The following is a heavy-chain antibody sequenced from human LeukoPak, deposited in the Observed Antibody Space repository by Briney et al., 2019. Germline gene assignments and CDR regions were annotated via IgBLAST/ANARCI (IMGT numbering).Heavy chain of an antibody. Sequence: SETLSLTCTVSGGSISSSSYYWGWIRQPPGKGLEWIGSIYYSGSTYYNPSLKSRVTISVDTSKNQFSLKLSSVTAADTAVYYCARVKQFGTYWFDPWGQGTLVTVSS. J-gene: IGHJ5*02. CDR3: ARVKQFGTYWFDP. V-gene: IGHV4-39*07. CDR1: GGSISSSSYY. D-gene: IGHD3-10*01. CDR2: IYYSGST.